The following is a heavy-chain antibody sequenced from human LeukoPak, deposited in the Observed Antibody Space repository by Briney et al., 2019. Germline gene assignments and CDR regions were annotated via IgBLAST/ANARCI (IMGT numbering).Heavy chain of an antibody. CDR3: ARLTTVAPGIAATGTDYAFDN. CDR2: IYYSGST. J-gene: IGHJ3*02. Sequence: SETLSLTSTVSGGSISSYYWSWIRQPPGKGLEWIGFIYYSGSTNYNPSLKSRVTISVDTSKNQFSLKLSSVTAADTAVYYCARLTTVAPGIAATGTDYAFDNWGQGTKVTVSS. D-gene: IGHD6-13*01. CDR1: GGSISSYY. V-gene: IGHV4-59*01.